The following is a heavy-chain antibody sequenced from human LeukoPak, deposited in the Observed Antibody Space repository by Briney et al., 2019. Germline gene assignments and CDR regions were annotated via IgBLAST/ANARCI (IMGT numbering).Heavy chain of an antibody. Sequence: GGSLRLSFAASGFTFSTYSMNWVRQTPGKGLEWVSYISSSRTIHYADSVKGRFTISRDNAKNSLYLQMNSLRAEDTAVYYCARDPRSEGWFDPWGQGTLVTVSS. V-gene: IGHV3-48*01. CDR1: GFTFSTYS. J-gene: IGHJ5*02. CDR2: ISSSRTI. CDR3: ARDPRSEGWFDP.